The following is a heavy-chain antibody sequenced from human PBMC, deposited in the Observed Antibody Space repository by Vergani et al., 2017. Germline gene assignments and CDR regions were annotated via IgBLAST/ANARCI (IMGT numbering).Heavy chain of an antibody. V-gene: IGHV3-30*02. CDR1: GFTFSSYG. Sequence: QVQLVESGGGVVQPGGSLILSCAASGFTFSSYGMHWVRQAPGKGLEWVAFIRYDGSNKYYADSVKGRFTISRDNSKNTLYLQMNSLRAEDTAVYYCAKDLTTVFDYWGQGTLVTVSS. J-gene: IGHJ4*02. CDR3: AKDLTTVFDY. CDR2: IRYDGSNK. D-gene: IGHD4-17*01.